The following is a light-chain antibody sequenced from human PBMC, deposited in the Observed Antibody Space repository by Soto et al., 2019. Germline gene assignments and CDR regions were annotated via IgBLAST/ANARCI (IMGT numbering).Light chain of an antibody. CDR2: GAS. V-gene: IGKV3-15*01. J-gene: IGKJ3*01. CDR1: QSVSSN. CDR3: QQYNNWPFT. Sequence: EIVMTQSPATLSVSPCEIATLSCRASQSVSSNLAWYQQKPGQAPRLLIYGASTRATGIPARFSGSGSGTEFTLTISSLQSEDFAVYYCQQYNNWPFTFGPGTKVDIK.